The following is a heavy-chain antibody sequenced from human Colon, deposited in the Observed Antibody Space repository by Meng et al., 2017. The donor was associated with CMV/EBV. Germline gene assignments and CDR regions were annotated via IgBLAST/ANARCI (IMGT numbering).Heavy chain of an antibody. J-gene: IGHJ6*02. CDR1: GFIFSGYA. CDR3: ARAGDIVEVSDPLRQNYYYYGMDL. V-gene: IGHV3-21*01. D-gene: IGHD2-15*01. Sequence: GESLKISCAASGFIFSGYAMHWARQAPGKGLEWVSSISGDSNYIYYADSVKGRFTISRDNAKNSLYLEMNSLRGEDTAVYFCARAGDIVEVSDPLRQNYYYYGMDLWGQGTTVTVSS. CDR2: ISGDSNYI.